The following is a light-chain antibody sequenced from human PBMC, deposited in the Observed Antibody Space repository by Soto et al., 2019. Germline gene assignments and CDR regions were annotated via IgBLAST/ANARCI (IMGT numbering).Light chain of an antibody. Sequence: EIVLTQSPCTLSLSPWERATLSCRASQRVSGSYLAWYQQKPGQAPRLLIYGASSRATGIPDRFSGSGSGTDFTLTISRLEPEDFAVYYCQQYGRSPPTFGGGTKVDIK. CDR1: QRVSGSY. V-gene: IGKV3-20*01. CDR3: QQYGRSPPT. CDR2: GAS. J-gene: IGKJ4*01.